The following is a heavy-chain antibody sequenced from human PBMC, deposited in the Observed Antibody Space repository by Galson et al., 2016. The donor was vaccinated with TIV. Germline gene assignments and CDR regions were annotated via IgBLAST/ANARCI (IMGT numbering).Heavy chain of an antibody. CDR3: ARLSSCGGTCYYFDY. D-gene: IGHD2-21*01. J-gene: IGHJ4*02. Sequence: SLRLSCAASGFTFDDFDMTWVRQGPGRGLEWVSGVNWNGVGTIYADSVKGRFTISRDSAKNSLYLQMNSLGVEDTALYYCARLSSCGGTCYYFDYWGQGTLVAVSS. CDR2: VNWNGVGT. V-gene: IGHV3-20*04. CDR1: GFTFDDFD.